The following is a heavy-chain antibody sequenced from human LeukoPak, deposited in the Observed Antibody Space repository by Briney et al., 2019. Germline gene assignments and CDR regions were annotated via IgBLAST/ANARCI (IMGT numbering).Heavy chain of an antibody. V-gene: IGHV4-39*07. CDR3: ASSSSGYSYGWYNWFDP. CDR2: IYYSGST. Sequence: SETLSLTCTVSGGSISSSSYYWGWIRQPPGKGLEWIGSIYYSGSTYYNPSLKSRVTISVDTSKNQFSLKLSSVTAADTAVYYCASSSSGYSYGWYNWFDPRGQGTLVTVSS. D-gene: IGHD5-18*01. J-gene: IGHJ5*02. CDR1: GGSISSSSYY.